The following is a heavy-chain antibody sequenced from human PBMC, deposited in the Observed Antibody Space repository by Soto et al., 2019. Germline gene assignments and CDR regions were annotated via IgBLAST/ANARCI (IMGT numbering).Heavy chain of an antibody. CDR1: GFTFSSYA. J-gene: IGHJ4*02. CDR2: ISYDGSNK. Sequence: PGGSLRLSCAASGFTFSSYAMHWVRQAPGKGLEWVAVISYDGSNKYYADSVKGRFTISRDNSKNTLYLQMNSLRAEDTAVYYCARDDPHYYGSGSSFATGTFDYWGQGTLVTVSS. D-gene: IGHD3-10*01. CDR3: ARDDPHYYGSGSSFATGTFDY. V-gene: IGHV3-30-3*01.